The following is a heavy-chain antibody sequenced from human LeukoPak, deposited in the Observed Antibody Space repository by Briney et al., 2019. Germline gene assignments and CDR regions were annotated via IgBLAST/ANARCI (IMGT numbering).Heavy chain of an antibody. J-gene: IGHJ4*02. V-gene: IGHV4-59*08. Sequence: PSETLPLTCTVSNGAISSYYWSWIRQPPGKGLEWIGYIYNSVTTNYNPSLKSRVTISVDTSKNQFSLRLSSVTAADTAVYYCTRGFSPRRSDYWGQGTLVTVSS. CDR1: NGAISSYY. CDR3: TRGFSPRRSDY. CDR2: IYNSVTT.